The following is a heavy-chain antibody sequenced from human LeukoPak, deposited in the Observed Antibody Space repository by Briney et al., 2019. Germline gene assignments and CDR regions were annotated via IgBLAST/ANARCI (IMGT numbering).Heavy chain of an antibody. J-gene: IGHJ4*02. D-gene: IGHD4-17*01. CDR3: AGSGDYFDY. CDR2: INHSGST. V-gene: IGHV4-34*01. Sequence: KPSETLSLTCAVYGGSFSGYYWSWIRQPPGKGLEWIGEINHSGSTNYNPSLKSRVTISVDTSKDQFSLKLSSVTAADTAVYYCAGSGDYFDYRGQGTLVTVSS. CDR1: GGSFSGYY.